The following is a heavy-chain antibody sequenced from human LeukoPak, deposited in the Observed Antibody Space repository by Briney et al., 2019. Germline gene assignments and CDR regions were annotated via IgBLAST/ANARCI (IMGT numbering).Heavy chain of an antibody. J-gene: IGHJ5*02. D-gene: IGHD3-22*01. CDR1: GYTLTELS. V-gene: IGHV1-24*01. Sequence: ASVKVSCKVSGYTLTELSMHWVRQAPGKGLEWMGGFDPEDGETIYAQKFQGRVTMTEDTSTDTAYMELSSLRSEDTAVYYCVCYYDSSGYSTFDPWGQGTLVTVSS. CDR2: FDPEDGET. CDR3: VCYYDSSGYSTFDP.